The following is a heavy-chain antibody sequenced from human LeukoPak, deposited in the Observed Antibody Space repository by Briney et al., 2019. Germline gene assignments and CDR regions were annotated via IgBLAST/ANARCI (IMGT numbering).Heavy chain of an antibody. J-gene: IGHJ4*02. V-gene: IGHV3-74*01. CDR2: INPDGSRI. CDR1: GFTLSNYW. Sequence: PGGSLRLSCAASGFTLSNYWMHWVRQAPGKGPAWVSRINPDGSRIDYAESVRGRFTISRDSAKNTLYLQMNSLRAEDTAVYYCSRDFVGADDYWGQGTLVTVSS. CDR3: SRDFVGADDY. D-gene: IGHD1-26*01.